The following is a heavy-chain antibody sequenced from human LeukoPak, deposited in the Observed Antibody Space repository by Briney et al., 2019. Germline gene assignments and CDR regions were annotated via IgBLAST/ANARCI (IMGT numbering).Heavy chain of an antibody. CDR2: IYYSGST. J-gene: IGHJ4*02. Sequence: PSETLSLTCTVSGGSISSSSYYWGWIRQPPGKGLDWIGSIYYSGSTYYNPSLKSRVTISVDTSKNQFSLKLSSVTAADTAVYYCARPGDGYNFFDYWGQGTLVTVSS. CDR3: ARPGDGYNFFDY. D-gene: IGHD5-24*01. V-gene: IGHV4-39*01. CDR1: GGSISSSSYY.